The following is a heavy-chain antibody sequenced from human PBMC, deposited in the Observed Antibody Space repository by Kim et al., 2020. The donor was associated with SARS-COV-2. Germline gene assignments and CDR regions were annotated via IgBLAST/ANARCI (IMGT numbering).Heavy chain of an antibody. CDR1: GFTFSSYN. Sequence: GGSLRLSCAASGFTFSSYNMNWVRQAPGKGLEWVSYISISGSSEYYADSVKGRFTISRDNAKNSLYLQMNSLRDEDTAVYYCARDSSRYNSHYYFDYWGQGALVTVSS. CDR3: ARDSSRYNSHYYFDY. J-gene: IGHJ4*02. CDR2: ISISGSSE. D-gene: IGHD6-13*01. V-gene: IGHV3-48*02.